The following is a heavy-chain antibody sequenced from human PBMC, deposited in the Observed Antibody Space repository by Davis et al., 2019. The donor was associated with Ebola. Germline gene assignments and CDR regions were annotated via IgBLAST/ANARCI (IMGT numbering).Heavy chain of an antibody. V-gene: IGHV3-23*05. Sequence: PGGSLRLSCTASGFTSGCCAMNWVRQAPGKGLEWVSGIGSSSNGRHYADSVKGRFTISRDDSKNTVYLQMNSLRAEDTAVYYCARGHATSLYGMDVWGQGTTVTVSS. CDR2: IGSSSNGR. CDR1: GFTSGCCA. J-gene: IGHJ6*02. CDR3: ARGHATSLYGMDV.